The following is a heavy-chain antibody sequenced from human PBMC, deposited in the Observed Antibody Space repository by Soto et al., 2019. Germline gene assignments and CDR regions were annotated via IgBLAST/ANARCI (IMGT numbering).Heavy chain of an antibody. J-gene: IGHJ4*02. CDR2: ISTDGGNT. D-gene: IGHD3-22*01. V-gene: IGHV3-64D*06. Sequence: GGSLRLCCAASGFTFSSYGMHWVRQAPGKGLEFVSAISTDGGNTHYADSVKGRFTISRDNSKNTQYLQMSSLTAEDTAEDYCVKGEYYYDTTGYYPFDHWGQGTLVTVSS. CDR1: GFTFSSYG. CDR3: VKGEYYYDTTGYYPFDH.